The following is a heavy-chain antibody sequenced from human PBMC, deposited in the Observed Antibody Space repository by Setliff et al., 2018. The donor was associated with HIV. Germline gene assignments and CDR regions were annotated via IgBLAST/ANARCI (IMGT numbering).Heavy chain of an antibody. CDR3: ARDQGLELRGDYYYYGMDV. CDR2: FYHTGST. J-gene: IGHJ6*02. CDR1: GGSIRSHY. V-gene: IGHV4-59*11. Sequence: SETLSLTCTVSGGSIRSHYWSWIRQPPGKGLEWIGSFYHTGSTHSNPSLKSRTTMSLDTSRNQVSLKLGSVSAADTAVYYCARDQGLELRGDYYYYGMDVWGQGTTVTVSS. D-gene: IGHD1-7*01.